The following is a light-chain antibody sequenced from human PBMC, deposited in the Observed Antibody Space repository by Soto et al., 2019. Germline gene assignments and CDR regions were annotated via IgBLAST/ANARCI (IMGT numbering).Light chain of an antibody. CDR1: QSISSW. CDR2: KAS. CDR3: QQYNSYSWT. V-gene: IGKV1-5*03. Sequence: DVQMTKTPSTLSSYVVHRPATTSRASQSISSWLAWYQQKPGKAPKLLIYKASSLESGVPSRFSGSGSGTEFTLTISSLQPDDFATYYCQQYNSYSWTFGQGAKV. J-gene: IGKJ1*01.